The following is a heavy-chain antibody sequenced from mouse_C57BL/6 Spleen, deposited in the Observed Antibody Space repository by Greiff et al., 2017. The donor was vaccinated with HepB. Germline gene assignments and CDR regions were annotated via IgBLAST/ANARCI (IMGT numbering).Heavy chain of an antibody. CDR1: GYTFTSYG. J-gene: IGHJ1*03. V-gene: IGHV1-81*01. D-gene: IGHD1-1*01. CDR3: ARVYYGSSYGYFDV. Sequence: VQLKESGAELARPGASVKLSCKASGYTFTSYGISWVKQRTGQGLEWIGEIYPRSGNTYYNEKFKGKATLTADKSSSTAYMELRSLTSEDSAVYFCARVYYGSSYGYFDVWGTGTTVTVSS. CDR2: IYPRSGNT.